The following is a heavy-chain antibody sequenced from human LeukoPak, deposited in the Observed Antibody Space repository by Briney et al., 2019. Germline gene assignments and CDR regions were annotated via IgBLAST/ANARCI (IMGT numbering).Heavy chain of an antibody. J-gene: IGHJ5*02. CDR1: GFTFGDYA. V-gene: IGHV3-49*03. Sequence: PGGSLRLSCTASGFTFGDYAVSWFRQAPGQGLEWVSFIRNKAFGGSTEYAASVKGRFTISRDDSEGIAYLQMNSLKSEDTAVYYCTRDEYGSGSPFDPWGQGTLVTVSS. CDR3: TRDEYGSGSPFDP. CDR2: IRNKAFGGST. D-gene: IGHD3-10*01.